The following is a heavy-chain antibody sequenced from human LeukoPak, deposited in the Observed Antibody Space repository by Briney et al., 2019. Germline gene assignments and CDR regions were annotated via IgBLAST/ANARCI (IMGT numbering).Heavy chain of an antibody. J-gene: IGHJ6*02. V-gene: IGHV4-4*07. Sequence: SETLSLTCTVSGGSISSYYWSWIRQPAGKGLEWIGRIYTSGSTNYNPSLKSRVTMSVDTSKNQFSLKLSSVTAADTAVYYCAREMAVVGTGPPEYYYYGMDVWGQGTTVTVSS. CDR2: IYTSGST. D-gene: IGHD6-19*01. CDR3: AREMAVVGTGPPEYYYYGMDV. CDR1: GGSISSYY.